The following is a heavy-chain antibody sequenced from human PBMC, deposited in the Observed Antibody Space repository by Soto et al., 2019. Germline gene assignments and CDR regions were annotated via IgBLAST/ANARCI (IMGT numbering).Heavy chain of an antibody. J-gene: IGHJ5*02. Sequence: EVQLVESGGGLVKPGGSLRLSCAASGFTFSSYSMNWVRQAPVKGLEWVSSISSSSSYIYYADSVKCRITISRDNAKNSLYLQMNSLRAEDTAVYFCARDTYYYGSGSYSPWGQGTLVTVSS. D-gene: IGHD3-10*01. V-gene: IGHV3-21*01. CDR3: ARDTYYYGSGSYSP. CDR1: GFTFSSYS. CDR2: ISSSSSYI.